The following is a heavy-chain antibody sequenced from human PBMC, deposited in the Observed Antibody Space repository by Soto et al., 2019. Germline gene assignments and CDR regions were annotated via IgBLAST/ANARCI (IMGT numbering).Heavy chain of an antibody. CDR2: INPNSGGT. CDR1: GYTFTGYY. V-gene: IGHV1-2*04. J-gene: IGHJ6*02. CDR3: ARAARPGAYYYGMDV. D-gene: IGHD6-6*01. Sequence: GASLKVSCKASGYTFTGYYMHWVRQAPGQGLEWMVWINPNSGGTNYAQKFQGWVTMTRDTSISTAYMELSRLRSDDTAAYYCARAARPGAYYYGMDVWGQGTTVTVSS.